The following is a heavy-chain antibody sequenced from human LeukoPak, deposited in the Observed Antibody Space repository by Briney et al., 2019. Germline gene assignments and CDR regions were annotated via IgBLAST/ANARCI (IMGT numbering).Heavy chain of an antibody. CDR3: AKDVGKWESLHFFDY. V-gene: IGHV3-23*01. CDR2: ISGSGAST. J-gene: IGHJ4*02. D-gene: IGHD1-26*01. Sequence: GGSLRLSCLTSGFTLSTNAMSWVRQAPGKGLEWISGISGSGASTYYADSVKGRFSISRDDSRNTLYLQMNSLRGDDTAVYYCAKDVGKWESLHFFDYWGQGTLVTVSS. CDR1: GFTLSTNA.